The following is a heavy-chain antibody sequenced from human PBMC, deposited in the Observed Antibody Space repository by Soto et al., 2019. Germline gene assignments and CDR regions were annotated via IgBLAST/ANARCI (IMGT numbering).Heavy chain of an antibody. Sequence: SETLSLTCTVSGGSISSSSYYWGWIRQPPGKGLEWIGSIYYSGSTYYNPSLKSRVTISVDTSKNQFSLKLSSVTAADTAVYYCARSPTYYYDSSGYYQNLYYYYGMDVWGQGTTVTVSS. CDR1: GGSISSSSYY. J-gene: IGHJ6*02. D-gene: IGHD3-22*01. V-gene: IGHV4-39*07. CDR3: ARSPTYYYDSSGYYQNLYYYYGMDV. CDR2: IYYSGST.